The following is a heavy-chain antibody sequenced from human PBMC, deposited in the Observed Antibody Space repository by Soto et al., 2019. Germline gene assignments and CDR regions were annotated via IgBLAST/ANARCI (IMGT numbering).Heavy chain of an antibody. V-gene: IGHV3-48*02. CDR1: GFTFSNYD. CDR2: ISTTSSII. J-gene: IGHJ3*02. CDR3: ARGGRYIHPNAFDI. Sequence: EVKLVESGGGLVQPGGSVRLSCAAVGFTFSNYDINWVRQAPGKGLDWVSYISTTSSIIYYADSVKGRFTISRDNAKNSLYLQMNSLRDDDTAVYYCARGGRYIHPNAFDIWGQGTMVTVSP. D-gene: IGHD1-26*01.